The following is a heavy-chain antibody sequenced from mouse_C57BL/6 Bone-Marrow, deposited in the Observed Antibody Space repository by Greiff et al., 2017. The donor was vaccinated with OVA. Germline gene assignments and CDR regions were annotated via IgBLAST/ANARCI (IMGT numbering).Heavy chain of an antibody. Sequence: EVQGVESGGGLVQPGGSLKLSCAASGFTFSDYYMYWVRQTPEKRLEWVAYISNGGGSTYYPDTVKGRFTISRDNAKNTLYLQMSRLKSEDTAMYYCARHDYYYGSSFYAMDYWGQGTSVTVSS. J-gene: IGHJ4*01. V-gene: IGHV5-12*01. CDR3: ARHDYYYGSSFYAMDY. CDR2: ISNGGGST. D-gene: IGHD1-1*01. CDR1: GFTFSDYY.